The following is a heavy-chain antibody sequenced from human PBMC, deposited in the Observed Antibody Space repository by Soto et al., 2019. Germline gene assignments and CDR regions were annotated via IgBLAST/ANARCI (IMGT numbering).Heavy chain of an antibody. CDR1: GGSISSDY. D-gene: IGHD6-13*01. CDR2: VYTSGYS. CDR3: AREPTTAGTVNWFDP. Sequence: VQLQESGPGLVKPSETLSLICTVSGGSISSDYLSWIRQPAGKGLEWIGRVYTSGYSNSNPSLKSRVTMSVDTSKKQFSLNLSSVTAADTAVYYCAREPTTAGTVNWFDPCGQGTLVTVSS. V-gene: IGHV4-4*07. J-gene: IGHJ5*02.